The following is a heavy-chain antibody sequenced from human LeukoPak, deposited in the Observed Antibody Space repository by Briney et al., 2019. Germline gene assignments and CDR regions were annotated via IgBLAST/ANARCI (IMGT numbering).Heavy chain of an antibody. CDR3: AKDYRIAARRGNAFDI. D-gene: IGHD6-6*01. CDR1: GFTFSSYA. CDR2: ISGSGGST. Sequence: PGGSLRLSCAASGFTFSSYAMSWVRQAPGKGLEWVSAISGSGGSTYYADSVNGRFTISRDNSKNTLYLQMNSLRAEDTAVYYCAKDYRIAARRGNAFDIWGQGTMVTVSS. V-gene: IGHV3-23*01. J-gene: IGHJ3*02.